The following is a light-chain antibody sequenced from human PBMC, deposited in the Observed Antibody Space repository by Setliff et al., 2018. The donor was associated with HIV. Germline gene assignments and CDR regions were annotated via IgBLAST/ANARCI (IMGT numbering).Light chain of an antibody. V-gene: IGLV2-23*02. CDR3: CSYAGSSTPYV. J-gene: IGLJ1*01. CDR1: SSDVGSYSL. Sequence: QSVLTQPASVSGSPGQSITISCTGTSSDVGSYSLVSWYQQHPGKAPKLIIYEVTKRPSGVSDRFSGSKSGNTASLTISGLQAEGEADYYCCSYAGSSTPYVFGTGTKVTVL. CDR2: EVT.